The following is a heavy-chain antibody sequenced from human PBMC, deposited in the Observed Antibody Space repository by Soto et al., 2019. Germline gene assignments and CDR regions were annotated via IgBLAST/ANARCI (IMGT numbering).Heavy chain of an antibody. CDR1: GYTFTTYG. J-gene: IGHJ4*02. V-gene: IGHV1-18*01. D-gene: IGHD6-13*01. Sequence: QVQLVQSGAEVKKPGASVKVSCKASGYTFTTYGITWVRQAPGQGLEGMGWSSTYNVNTNYAQKYPGRVSMTTDTSTSTAYMELRSLRSDDTAVYYCARIIGRAGPDYWGQGPLVTVSS. CDR2: SSTYNVNT. CDR3: ARIIGRAGPDY.